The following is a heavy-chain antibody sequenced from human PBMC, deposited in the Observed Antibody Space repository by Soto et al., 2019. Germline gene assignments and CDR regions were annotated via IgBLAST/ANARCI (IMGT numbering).Heavy chain of an antibody. V-gene: IGHV3-11*06. CDR1: GFTFSDYD. Sequence: GGSLRLSCAASGFTFSDYDMSWIRQAPGKGLEWVSYISSSSSYTNYADSVKGRFTISRDNAKNSLYLQMNSLRAEDTAVYYCARDSFDYYDSSGYVNPDYWGQGTLVTVSS. J-gene: IGHJ4*02. D-gene: IGHD3-22*01. CDR3: ARDSFDYYDSSGYVNPDY. CDR2: ISSSSSYT.